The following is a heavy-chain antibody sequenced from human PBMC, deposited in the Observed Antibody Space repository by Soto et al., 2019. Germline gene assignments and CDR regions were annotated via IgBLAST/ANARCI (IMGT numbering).Heavy chain of an antibody. CDR3: ASQERYYRWFGP. CDR2: VDYTGSI. V-gene: IGHV4-61*01. Sequence: PSETLSLTCAVSGDSVSSASYYWSWVRQPPGKGLEGLCYVDYTGSIMYNPSLKRRDTISVGTSKNQFALRQNSVTAADTAVYYCASQERYYRWFGPWGQGTLVA. J-gene: IGHJ5*02. CDR1: GDSVSSASYY. D-gene: IGHD3-10*01.